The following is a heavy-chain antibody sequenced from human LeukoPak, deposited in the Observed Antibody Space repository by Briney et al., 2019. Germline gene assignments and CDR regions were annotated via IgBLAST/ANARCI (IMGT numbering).Heavy chain of an antibody. CDR1: EFIFSRYA. J-gene: IGHJ4*02. D-gene: IGHD5-24*01. V-gene: IGHV3-30*04. Sequence: GGSLRLSCAASEFIFSRYAMHWVRQAPGKGLEWVAILSYDDTNEYYADSLAGRFTISRDNSKNTLYLQMNSLRPDDTAVYYCARDRRDGNNLAFHFDYWGQGTLVTVSS. CDR3: ARDRRDGNNLAFHFDY. CDR2: LSYDDTNE.